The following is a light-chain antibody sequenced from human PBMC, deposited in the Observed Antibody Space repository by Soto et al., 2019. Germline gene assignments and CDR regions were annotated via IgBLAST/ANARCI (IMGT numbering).Light chain of an antibody. CDR2: AAS. V-gene: IGKV1-8*01. CDR3: HQYYSYPPT. CDR1: QGISSY. Sequence: AIRMTQSPSSLSASTGDRVTITCRASQGISSYLAWYQQKPGKAPKLLIYAASTLQSGVPSRFSGSGSGTDFTLTISCLQSEDFATYDFHQYYSYPPTFGQGTKVEIK. J-gene: IGKJ1*01.